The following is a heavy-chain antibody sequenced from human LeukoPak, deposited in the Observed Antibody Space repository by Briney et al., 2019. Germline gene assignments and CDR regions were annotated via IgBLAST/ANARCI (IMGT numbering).Heavy chain of an antibody. CDR3: ATERYFDWLLYDY. V-gene: IGHV1-69-2*01. CDR1: GYTFTDYY. J-gene: IGHJ4*02. CDR2: VDPEDGGT. D-gene: IGHD3-9*01. Sequence: ASVKVSCKVSGYTFTDYYMHWVQQAPGKGLEWMGLVDPEDGGTIYAEKFQGRVTITADTSTDTAYMELSSLRSEDTAVYYCATERYFDWLLYDYWGQGTLVTVSS.